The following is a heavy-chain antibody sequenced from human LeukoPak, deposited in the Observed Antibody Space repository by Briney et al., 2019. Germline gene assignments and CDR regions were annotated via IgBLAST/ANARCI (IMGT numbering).Heavy chain of an antibody. J-gene: IGHJ6*03. CDR3: ARDGRATVTSPPRFVYYYYMDV. CDR1: GFTFSSYG. D-gene: IGHD4-17*01. Sequence: GGSLRLSCAASGFTFSSYGMNWVRQAPGKGLEWVAVISYDGSNKYYADSVKGRFTISRDNAKNSLYLQMNSLRAEDTAVYYCARDGRATVTSPPRFVYYYYMDVWGKGTTVTVSS. V-gene: IGHV3-30*03. CDR2: ISYDGSNK.